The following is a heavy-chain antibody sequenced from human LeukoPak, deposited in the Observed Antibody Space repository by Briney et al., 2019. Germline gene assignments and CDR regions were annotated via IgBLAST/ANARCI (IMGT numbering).Heavy chain of an antibody. V-gene: IGHV3-23*01. CDR1: GLTFSDYA. J-gene: IGHJ4*02. CDR2: ITSGFTP. CDR3: AKGYSDSRVADVFLEY. Sequence: GGSLSLSCAASGLTFSDYAMSWFRQAPGKGLEYVAGITSGFTPLYADFVKGRFTVSRDNSKSTFHLQMNSLRAEDTAVYFCAKGYSDSRVADVFLEYWGQGTLVTVSS. D-gene: IGHD2-21*01.